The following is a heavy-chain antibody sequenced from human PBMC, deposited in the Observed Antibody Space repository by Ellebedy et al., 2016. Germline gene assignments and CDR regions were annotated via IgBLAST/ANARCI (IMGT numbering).Heavy chain of an antibody. CDR2: IYHSGST. V-gene: IGHV4-4*02. Sequence: SETLSLTXAVSGGSISSSNWWSWVRQPPGKGLEWIGEIYHSGSTNYNPSLKSRVTISVDKSKNQFSLKLSSVTAADTAVYYCARLVAAAGNYYGMDVWGQGTTVTVSS. D-gene: IGHD6-13*01. J-gene: IGHJ6*02. CDR3: ARLVAAAGNYYGMDV. CDR1: GGSISSSNW.